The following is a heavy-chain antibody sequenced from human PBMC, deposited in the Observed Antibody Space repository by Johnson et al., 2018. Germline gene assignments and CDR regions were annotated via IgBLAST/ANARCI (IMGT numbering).Heavy chain of an antibody. CDR2: ISGNTT. V-gene: IGHV3-23*04. J-gene: IGHJ6*02. CDR3: AKEGLGWPRGMDV. Sequence: VQLVQSGGGVVQPGRFLRLSCAASGFSFSTYAMTWVRQAPGKGLEWDSAISGNTTYYADSVKGRFTISRDNSKNTLYVQLNSLRAEDTAVYYCAKEGLGWPRGMDVWGQGTTVTVSS. D-gene: IGHD2-15*01. CDR1: GFSFSTYA.